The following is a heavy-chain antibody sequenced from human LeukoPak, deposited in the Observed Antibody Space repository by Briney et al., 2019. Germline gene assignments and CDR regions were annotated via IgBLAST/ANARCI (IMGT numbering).Heavy chain of an antibody. Sequence: GGSLRLSCAASGFTFSSYDMSWVRQAPGKGLEWVSIISGSGGSTYYADSVKGRFTISRDNSKNTLYLQMNSLRAEDTAVYYCAKRGGYCTGGSCYSYYFDYWGQGTLVTVSS. CDR3: AKRGGYCTGGSCYSYYFDY. D-gene: IGHD2-15*01. J-gene: IGHJ4*02. CDR1: GFTFSSYD. CDR2: ISGSGGST. V-gene: IGHV3-23*01.